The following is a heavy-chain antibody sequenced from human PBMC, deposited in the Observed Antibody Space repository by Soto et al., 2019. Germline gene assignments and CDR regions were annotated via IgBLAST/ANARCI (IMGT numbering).Heavy chain of an antibody. CDR1: GFTFSNYW. CDR3: ARDSYAPHV. V-gene: IGHV3-74*03. J-gene: IGHJ6*02. Sequence: EEKLLESGGGSVQPGGSLRLSCAASGFTFSNYWMHWVRQAPGKGLVWVSRINIDGSGTTYADSVKGRFTISRDNAKNTVFLEMKNLRAEHTAVYYCARDSYAPHVWGQGTTVTVSS. D-gene: IGHD4-17*01. CDR2: INIDGSGT.